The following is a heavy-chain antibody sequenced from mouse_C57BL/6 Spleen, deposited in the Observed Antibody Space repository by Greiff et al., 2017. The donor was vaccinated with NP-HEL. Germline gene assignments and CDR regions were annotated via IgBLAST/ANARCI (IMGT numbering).Heavy chain of an antibody. CDR3: TRITTVVDFDY. J-gene: IGHJ2*01. D-gene: IGHD1-1*01. CDR2: IDPENGDT. V-gene: IGHV14-4*01. CDR1: GFNIKDDY. Sequence: VQLQQSGAELVRPGASVKLSCTASGFNIKDDYMHWVKQRPEQGLEWIGWIDPENGDTEYASKFQGKATITADTSSNTAYLQLSSLTSEDTAVYYCTRITTVVDFDYWGQGTTLTVSS.